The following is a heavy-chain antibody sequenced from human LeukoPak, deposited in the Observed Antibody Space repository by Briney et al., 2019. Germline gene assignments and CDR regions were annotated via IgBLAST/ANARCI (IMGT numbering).Heavy chain of an antibody. CDR2: INSDGSST. V-gene: IGHV3-74*01. CDR3: ARGRVGYCSSTSCPDFDY. D-gene: IGHD2-2*01. Sequence: PGGSLRLSCAASGFTFSSYWKHWVRQAPGKGLVWVSRINSDGSSTSYADSVKGRFTISRDNAKNTLYLQMNSLRAEDTAVYYCARGRVGYCSSTSCPDFDYWGQGTLVTVSS. CDR1: GFTFSSYW. J-gene: IGHJ4*02.